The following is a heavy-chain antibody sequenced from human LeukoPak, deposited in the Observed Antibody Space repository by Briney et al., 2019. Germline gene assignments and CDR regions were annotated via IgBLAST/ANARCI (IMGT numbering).Heavy chain of an antibody. CDR2: ISTSSRYI. D-gene: IGHD2-2*01. CDR1: GFTLSTFD. J-gene: IGHJ5*02. Sequence: GGSLRLSCAASGFTLSTFDMNWVRQAPGKGLEWVSSISTSSRYIYYRDSVKGRFTISRDDAKNSLYLQMNSLRVEDTAVYYCARVDCSGSTCYLRRSWFDPWGQGTLVTVSS. V-gene: IGHV3-21*01. CDR3: ARVDCSGSTCYLRRSWFDP.